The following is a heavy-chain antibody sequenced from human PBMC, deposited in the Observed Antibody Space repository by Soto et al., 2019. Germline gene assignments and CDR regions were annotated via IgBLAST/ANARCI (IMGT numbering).Heavy chain of an antibody. CDR2: VGGSDTDK. CDR3: AKDATAVNGVWDPFDM. Sequence: EVQLLESGGGVVQPGGSLRLSCAASGFTFSAYAMSWVRQAPGKGLQWVSGVGGSDTDKHYADSVRGRFTVSRDNSQNTLYRQMTSLRADDTAVYYCAKDATAVNGVWDPFDMWGQGTEVTVSS. J-gene: IGHJ3*02. CDR1: GFTFSAYA. V-gene: IGHV3-23*01. D-gene: IGHD2-8*01.